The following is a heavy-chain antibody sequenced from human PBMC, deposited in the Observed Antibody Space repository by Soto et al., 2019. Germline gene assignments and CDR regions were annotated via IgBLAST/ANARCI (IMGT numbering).Heavy chain of an antibody. CDR3: AKVAPWGGYYGMDV. D-gene: IGHD3-16*01. J-gene: IGHJ6*02. CDR2: ISSSSSTI. Sequence: PWGSLRLSCAASGFTFSSYWMSWVRQAPGKWLEWLSYISSSSSTIYYADSVKFRFTISRDNAKNSLYLQINSLRDEDTAVYYCAKVAPWGGYYGMDVWGQGTTVTVSS. V-gene: IGHV3-48*02. CDR1: GFTFSSYW.